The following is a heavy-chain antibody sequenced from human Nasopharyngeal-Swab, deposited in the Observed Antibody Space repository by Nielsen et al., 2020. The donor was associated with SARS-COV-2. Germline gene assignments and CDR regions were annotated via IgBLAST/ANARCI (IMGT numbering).Heavy chain of an antibody. V-gene: IGHV4-34*01. CDR2: INHSGST. Sequence: SETLSLTCAVYGGSFSGYYWSWIRQPPGKGLEWIGEINHSGSTNYNPSLKSRVTISVDTSKNQFSLKLSSVTAADTAVYYCASGVLPAASPRGYYYYYYMEVWGKGTTVTVSS. J-gene: IGHJ6*03. D-gene: IGHD2-2*01. CDR1: GGSFSGYY. CDR3: ASGVLPAASPRGYYYYYYMEV.